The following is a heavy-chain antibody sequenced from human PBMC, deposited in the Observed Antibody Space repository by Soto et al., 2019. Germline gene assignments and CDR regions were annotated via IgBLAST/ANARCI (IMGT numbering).Heavy chain of an antibody. V-gene: IGHV3-7*01. CDR1: EFPFSSYW. D-gene: IGHD3-3*01. J-gene: IGHJ6*04. CDR3: ARDRYYDFWSGYSGMDV. CDR2: IKQDGSEK. Sequence: GVTLRLSCAISEFPFSSYWMRWVRQAPGKWLEWVANIKQDGSEKYYVDSVKGRFTISRDNAKNSLYLQMNSLRAEDTAVYYCARDRYYDFWSGYSGMDVWGKGTTVTVS.